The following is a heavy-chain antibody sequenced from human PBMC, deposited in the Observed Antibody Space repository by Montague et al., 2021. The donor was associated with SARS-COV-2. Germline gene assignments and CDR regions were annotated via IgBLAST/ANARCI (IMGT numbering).Heavy chain of an antibody. CDR3: ARHVSGSLTHFHH. J-gene: IGHJ1*01. V-gene: IGHV4-59*08. CDR1: GGSISSYY. D-gene: IGHD1-26*01. Sequence: ETLSLTCTVSGGSISSYYWSWIRQPPGKGLEWIGYIDYSGSTNYNPSLKSRVTISVDTSKNQFSLNLSSVTAADTAVYYCARHVSGSLTHFHHWGQGSLVTVSS. CDR2: IDYSGST.